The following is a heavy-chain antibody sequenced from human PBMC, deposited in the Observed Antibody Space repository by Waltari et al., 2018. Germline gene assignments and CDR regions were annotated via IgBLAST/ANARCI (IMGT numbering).Heavy chain of an antibody. CDR1: GYTFTSYA. V-gene: IGHV7-4-1*02. CDR2: INTNTGNP. Sequence: QAQLVQSGSELKKPGASVKVSCKASGYTFTSYAMNWVRQAPGQGLEWMGWINTNTGNPTYAQGFTGRFGFSLDTSVSTAYLQISSLKAEDTAVYYCARGGVVVPAANYYYYGMDVWGQGTTVTVSS. CDR3: ARGGVVVPAANYYYYGMDV. D-gene: IGHD2-2*01. J-gene: IGHJ6*02.